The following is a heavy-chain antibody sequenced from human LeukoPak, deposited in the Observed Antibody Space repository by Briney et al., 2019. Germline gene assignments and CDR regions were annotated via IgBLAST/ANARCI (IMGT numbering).Heavy chain of an antibody. V-gene: IGHV3-74*01. CDR3: ARDVPHNWFDT. CDR2: INSDGGGE. Sequence: GGSLRLSCAASGITFGNNWMHWVRQGPGRGLGWISRINSDGGGEIYADSVKGRFTVSRDNAQTPLYPQMNSLRAEDTAVYYCARDVPHNWFDTWGQGTLVTVSS. J-gene: IGHJ5*02. CDR1: GITFGNNW.